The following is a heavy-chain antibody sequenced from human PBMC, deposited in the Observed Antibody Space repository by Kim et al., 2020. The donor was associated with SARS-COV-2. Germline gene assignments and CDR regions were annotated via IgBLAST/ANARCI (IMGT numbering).Heavy chain of an antibody. CDR3: ARVTGGYSYGLYYYYGMDV. V-gene: IGHV4-59*01. CDR1: GGSISSYY. J-gene: IGHJ6*02. Sequence: SETLSLTCTVSGGSISSYYWSWIRQPPGKGLEWIGYIYYSGSTNYNPSLKSRVTISVDTSKNQFSLKLSSVTAADTAVYYCARVTGGYSYGLYYYYGMDVWGQGTTVTVSS. D-gene: IGHD5-18*01. CDR2: IYYSGST.